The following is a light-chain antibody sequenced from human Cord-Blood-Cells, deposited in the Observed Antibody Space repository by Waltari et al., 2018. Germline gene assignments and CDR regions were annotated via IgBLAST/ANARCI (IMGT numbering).Light chain of an antibody. CDR3: NSRDSSGNHVV. Sequence: SSELTQAPAVSVALGQTVRITCQGDSLRSYYASWYQQKPGQAPVLVIYVKNNRPSGIPDRYSGSSSENTASLTITGAQAEDEADYYCNSRDSSGNHVVFGGGTKLTVL. J-gene: IGLJ2*01. V-gene: IGLV3-19*01. CDR1: SLRSYY. CDR2: VKN.